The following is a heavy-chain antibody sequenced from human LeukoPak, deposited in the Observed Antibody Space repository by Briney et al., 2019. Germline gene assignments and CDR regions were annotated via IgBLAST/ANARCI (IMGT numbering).Heavy chain of an antibody. J-gene: IGHJ3*02. CDR2: FDPEDGET. CDR1: GYTFTSYY. V-gene: IGHV1-24*01. D-gene: IGHD3-22*01. CDR3: ATLYYYDSSGVTEGVPKRDAFDI. Sequence: ASVKVSCKASGYTFTSYYMHWVRQAPGKGLEWMGGFDPEDGETIYAQKFQGRVTMTEDTSTDTAYMELSSLRSEDTAVYYCATLYYYDSSGVTEGVPKRDAFDIWGQGTMVTVSS.